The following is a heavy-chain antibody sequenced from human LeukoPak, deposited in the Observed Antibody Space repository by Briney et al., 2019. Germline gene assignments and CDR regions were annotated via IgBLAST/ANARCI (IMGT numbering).Heavy chain of an antibody. CDR2: MYHSGST. V-gene: IGHV4-30-2*01. Sequence: SQTLSLTCTVSGGSISSGGYYWSWIRQPPGKGLEWIGYMYHSGSTYYNPSLKSRVTISVDRSKNQFSLKLSSVTAADTAVYYCARDRSDAFDIWGQGTMVTVSS. CDR1: GGSISSGGYY. CDR3: ARDRSDAFDI. J-gene: IGHJ3*02.